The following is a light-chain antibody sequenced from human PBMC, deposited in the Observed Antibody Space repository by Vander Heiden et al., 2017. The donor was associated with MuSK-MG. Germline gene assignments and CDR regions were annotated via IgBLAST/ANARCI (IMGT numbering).Light chain of an antibody. CDR1: SSDVGGYNY. J-gene: IGLJ2*01. CDR2: DVS. Sequence: QSALTQPASVSGSPGQSITISCTGTSSDVGGYNYVSWYHQHPGKAPNLMIYDVSNRPSGVSNRFSGSKSGNTAALTISGLQAEDEADYYCSSYTTSSTNYVVFGGGTKLTVL. V-gene: IGLV2-14*01. CDR3: SSYTTSSTNYVV.